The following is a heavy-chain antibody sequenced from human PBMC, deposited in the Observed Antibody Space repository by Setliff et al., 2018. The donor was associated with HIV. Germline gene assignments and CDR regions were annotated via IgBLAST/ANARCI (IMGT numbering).Heavy chain of an antibody. V-gene: IGHV3-53*01. D-gene: IGHD6-13*01. J-gene: IGHJ4*02. CDR2: IYSGGST. CDR3: AKDRQQLDPREFDY. Sequence: PGGSLRLSCAASGFTVSSNYMSWVRQAPGKGLEWVSVIYSGGSTYYADSVKGRFTISRDNSKNTLYLQMSSLRVEDTAVYYCAKDRQQLDPREFDYWGQGTLVTVSS. CDR1: GFTVSSNY.